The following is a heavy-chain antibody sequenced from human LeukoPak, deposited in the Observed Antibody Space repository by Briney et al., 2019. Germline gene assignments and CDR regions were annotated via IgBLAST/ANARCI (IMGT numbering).Heavy chain of an antibody. Sequence: GGSLRLSCAASGFTFSSYAMSWVRQAPGKGLEWVSVIYSGGSTYYADSVKGRFTISRHNSKNALYLQMNSLRAEDTAVYYCARSRGLRDAFDIWGQGTMVTVSS. J-gene: IGHJ3*02. CDR3: ARSRGLRDAFDI. V-gene: IGHV3-53*04. CDR1: GFTFSSYA. D-gene: IGHD5-12*01. CDR2: IYSGGST.